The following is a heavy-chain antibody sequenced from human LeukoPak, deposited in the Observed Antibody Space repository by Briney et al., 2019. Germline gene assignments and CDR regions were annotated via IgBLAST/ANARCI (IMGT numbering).Heavy chain of an antibody. CDR3: ARIRDGYNDAYDI. CDR1: GYTFTKYY. CDR2: INPGGDNT. J-gene: IGHJ3*02. V-gene: IGHV1-46*01. D-gene: IGHD5-24*01. Sequence: ASVKVSCKASGYTFTKYYIHWVRQAPGQRPEWMGLINPGGDNTNYAQNFQARVTMTSDTSTSTVYMELSSLRSEDTAIYYCARIRDGYNDAYDIWGQGTVVTVPS.